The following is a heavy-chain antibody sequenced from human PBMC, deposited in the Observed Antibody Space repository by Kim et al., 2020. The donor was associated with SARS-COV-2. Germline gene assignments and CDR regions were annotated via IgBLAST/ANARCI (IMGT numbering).Heavy chain of an antibody. V-gene: IGHV4-34*01. Sequence: SETLSLTCAVYGGSFSGYYWSWIRQPPGKGLEWIGEINHSGSTSYNPSLKSRVTISVDTSKNQFSLKLSSVTAADTAVYYCARVSGSTMVRGVIRYWGQGTLVTVSS. CDR2: INHSGST. J-gene: IGHJ4*02. CDR1: GGSFSGYY. CDR3: ARVSGSTMVRGVIRY. D-gene: IGHD3-10*01.